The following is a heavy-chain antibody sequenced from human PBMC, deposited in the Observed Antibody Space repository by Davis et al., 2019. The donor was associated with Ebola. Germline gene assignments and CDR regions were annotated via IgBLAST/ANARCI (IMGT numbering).Heavy chain of an antibody. CDR2: ISSDGSST. Sequence: HTGGSLRLSCAASGFTFSSYWMHWVRQAPGKGLVWVSRISSDGSSTSYADSVKGRFTISRDNSKNTLHLQMNSLRVEDTAIYYCAKDTSNVWFDVWGQGTMVTVSS. D-gene: IGHD6-19*01. CDR3: AKDTSNVWFDV. J-gene: IGHJ3*01. V-gene: IGHV3-74*01. CDR1: GFTFSSYW.